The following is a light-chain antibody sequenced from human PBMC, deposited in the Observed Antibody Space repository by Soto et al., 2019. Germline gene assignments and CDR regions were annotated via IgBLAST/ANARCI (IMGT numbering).Light chain of an antibody. V-gene: IGKV1-5*03. J-gene: IGKJ2*01. Sequence: DIQMTQSPSTLSASVGDRVTITCRASQNIDNWLAWYQQKPGKAPNLLIYKASSLQSGVPSRFSGSGSETEFTLTISSLQPHDFATYYCQQYKSYSPYTFGQGTKLEIK. CDR3: QQYKSYSPYT. CDR2: KAS. CDR1: QNIDNW.